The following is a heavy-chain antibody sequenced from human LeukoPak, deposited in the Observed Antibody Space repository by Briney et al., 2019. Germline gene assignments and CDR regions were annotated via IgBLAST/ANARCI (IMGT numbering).Heavy chain of an antibody. CDR1: GYTFTSYA. CDR3: ARDQNSRFLERLSPSRGCGMDV. Sequence: GSSVKVSCKASGYTFTSYAMNWVRQAPGQGLEWMGWINTNTGNPTYAQGFTGRFVFSSDTSVSTAYLQICSLKAEDTAVYYCARDQNSRFLERLSPSRGCGMDVWGQGTTVTVSS. J-gene: IGHJ6*02. D-gene: IGHD3-3*01. V-gene: IGHV7-4-1*01. CDR2: INTNTGNP.